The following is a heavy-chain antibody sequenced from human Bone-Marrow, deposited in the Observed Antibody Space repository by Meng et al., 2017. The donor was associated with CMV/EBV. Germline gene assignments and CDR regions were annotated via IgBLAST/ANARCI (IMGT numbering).Heavy chain of an antibody. Sequence: LRLSCTVSGASISSTNYYWAWIRQPPGKGLQWIGTVSYSGSNYYSPSLKSRLSLSLDTPKNQVSLNLSSVTAADTAAYFCARDTAAPSLYYYGMDVWGQGTTVTVSS. CDR2: VSYSGSN. D-gene: IGHD6-6*01. CDR1: GASISSTNYY. V-gene: IGHV4-39*07. CDR3: ARDTAAPSLYYYGMDV. J-gene: IGHJ6*02.